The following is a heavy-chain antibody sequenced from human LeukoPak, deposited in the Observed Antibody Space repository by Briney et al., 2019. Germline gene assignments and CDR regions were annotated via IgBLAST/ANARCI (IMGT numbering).Heavy chain of an antibody. CDR3: ARVSGYYGVGSYYFDS. Sequence: SQTLSLTCAVSGGSINSGDYYWSWIRQPPGKGLEWIGYIYSSGGTYSNPSLKSRVAIFVDPSKKRFSLKLNSVTAADAAVYYYARVSGYYGVGSYYFDSWGQGILVSVSS. V-gene: IGHV4-30-4*08. CDR2: IYSSGGT. D-gene: IGHD3-10*01. CDR1: GGSINSGDYY. J-gene: IGHJ4*02.